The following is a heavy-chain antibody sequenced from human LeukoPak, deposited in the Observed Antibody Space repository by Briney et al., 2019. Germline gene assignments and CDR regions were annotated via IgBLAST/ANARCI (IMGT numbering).Heavy chain of an antibody. CDR2: IYYSGST. J-gene: IGHJ4*02. D-gene: IGHD3-22*01. V-gene: IGHV4-39*02. CDR1: GGSISSRSYS. Sequence: SETLSLTCTVSGGSISSRSYSWGWIRQPPGKGLEWIGTIYYSGSTYYNPSLKSRVTISVDTSKNHFSVKLSSVTAADTAVYYCAREYYFDSTGYLYWGQGILVTVSS. CDR3: AREYYFDSTGYLY.